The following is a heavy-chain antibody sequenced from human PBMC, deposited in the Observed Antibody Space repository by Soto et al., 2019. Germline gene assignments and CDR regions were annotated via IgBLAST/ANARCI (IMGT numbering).Heavy chain of an antibody. Sequence: EVQLLESGGGLVQPGGSLRLSCTASGFTSSSYAMSWVRQAPGKGLEWVSGISGSGGFTYYGDSVKGRFTISRDNSKNTGFLHLNIMRAEDVAVYYCARAGGDCSGGTCYSGQGDYWGKGTLVTVSS. D-gene: IGHD2-15*01. CDR1: GFTSSSYA. CDR2: ISGSGGFT. CDR3: ARAGGDCSGGTCYSGQGDY. J-gene: IGHJ4*02. V-gene: IGHV3-23*01.